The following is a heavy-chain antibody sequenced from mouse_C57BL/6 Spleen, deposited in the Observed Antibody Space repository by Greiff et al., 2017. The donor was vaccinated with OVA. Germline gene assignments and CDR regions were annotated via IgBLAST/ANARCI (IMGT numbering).Heavy chain of an antibody. V-gene: IGHV3-6*01. CDR3: ASRYGGSFDY. D-gene: IGHD1-1*01. Sequence: DVKLQESGPGLVKPSQSLSLTCSVTGYSITSGYYWNWLRQLPGNKLEWTGYISYDGSNNYNPSLKNRISITRDTTKNQFFLKLNSVTTEDTATYYCASRYGGSFDYWGQGTTLTVSS. CDR2: ISYDGSN. J-gene: IGHJ2*01. CDR1: GYSITSGYY.